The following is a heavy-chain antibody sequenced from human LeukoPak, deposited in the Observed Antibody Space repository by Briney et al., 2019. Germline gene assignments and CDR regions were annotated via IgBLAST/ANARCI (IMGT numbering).Heavy chain of an antibody. CDR2: IYYSGST. J-gene: IGHJ4*02. Sequence: PSETLSLTCTVAGGSISSYYWSWVRQPPGKGLEWIGYIYYSGSTNYNPSLKSRVTISLDTSKNQFSLTLSSVTAADTAVYYCARLNWVPGSTWPKIDSWGQGTLVTVSS. CDR3: ARLNWVPGSTWPKIDS. V-gene: IGHV4-59*08. D-gene: IGHD6-13*01. CDR1: GGSISSYY.